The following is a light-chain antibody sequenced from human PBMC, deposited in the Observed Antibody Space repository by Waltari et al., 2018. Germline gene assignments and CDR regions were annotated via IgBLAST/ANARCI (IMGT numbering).Light chain of an antibody. J-gene: IGKJ3*01. Sequence: DIVMTQSPDSLAVSLGERATITCHSSESLLSPSNNMNYLAWYQQRPGQPPRLLIYLTSTRESGVPARFSGSGSGTDFTLTISSLQTEDVATYFCQQYFRGPISFGPGTKLEMK. CDR3: QQYFRGPIS. CDR1: ESLLSPSNNMNY. CDR2: LTS. V-gene: IGKV4-1*01.